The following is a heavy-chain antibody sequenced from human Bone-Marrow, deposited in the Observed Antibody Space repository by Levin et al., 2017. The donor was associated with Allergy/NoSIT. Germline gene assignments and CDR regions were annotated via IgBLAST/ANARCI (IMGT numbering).Heavy chain of an antibody. CDR1: GFTFSSYG. D-gene: IGHD6-13*01. V-gene: IGHV3-30*18. CDR2: ISYDGSNK. CDR3: AKDIDPGSSSWYSRQINYYYYDGMDV. Sequence: PGGSLRLSCAASGFTFSSYGMHWVRQAPGKGLEWVAVISYDGSNKYYADSVKGRFTISRDNSKNTLYLQMNSLRAEDTAVYYCAKDIDPGSSSWYSRQINYYYYDGMDVWGQGTTVTVSS. J-gene: IGHJ6*02.